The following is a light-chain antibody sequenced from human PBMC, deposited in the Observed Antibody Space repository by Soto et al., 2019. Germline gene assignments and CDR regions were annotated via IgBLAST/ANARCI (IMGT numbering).Light chain of an antibody. CDR1: SSNIGSNS. Sequence: QSVLTQPPSASGTPGQRVTISCSGRSSNIGSNSVNWYQQLPGTAPKLLIYSSNQRPSGVPDRFSGSKSGSSASLAISGLQSEDEADYYCAAWDASLNGFVFGTGTKLTVL. CDR2: SSN. V-gene: IGLV1-44*01. J-gene: IGLJ1*01. CDR3: AAWDASLNGFV.